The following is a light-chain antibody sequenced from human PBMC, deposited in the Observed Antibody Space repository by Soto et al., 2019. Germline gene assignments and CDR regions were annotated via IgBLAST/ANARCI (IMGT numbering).Light chain of an antibody. CDR1: QSVSSSY. J-gene: IGKJ5*01. V-gene: IGKV3-20*01. Sequence: EIVLSQSPGTLSLSPGERTTLSGRDSQSVSSSYLAWYQQKPGQAHRLLIYGASSRATGIPDRFSGSGSGTDFTLTISRLEPEEFAVYYCQQYGSSPRTVGQGTRLEIK. CDR3: QQYGSSPRT. CDR2: GAS.